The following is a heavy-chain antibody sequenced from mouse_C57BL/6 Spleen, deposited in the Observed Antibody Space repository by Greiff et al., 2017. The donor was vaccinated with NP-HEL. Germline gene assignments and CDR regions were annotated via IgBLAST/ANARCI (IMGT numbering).Heavy chain of an antibody. CDR3: ARSYYGSSYQKVYYAMDY. Sequence: EVQGVESGGGLVKPGGSLKLSCAASGFTFSDYGMHWVRQAPEKGLEWVAYISSGSSTIYYVDTVKGRFNIPRDNAKNTLLLQMTSLRSEDTAMYYCARSYYGSSYQKVYYAMDYWGQGTSVTVSS. V-gene: IGHV5-17*01. D-gene: IGHD1-1*01. CDR2: ISSGSSTI. CDR1: GFTFSDYG. J-gene: IGHJ4*01.